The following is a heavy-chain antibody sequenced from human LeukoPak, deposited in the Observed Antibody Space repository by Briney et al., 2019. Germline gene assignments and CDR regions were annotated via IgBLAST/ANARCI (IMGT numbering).Heavy chain of an antibody. D-gene: IGHD6-19*01. CDR3: ARGSPGTVAAIYYYYYYMDV. CDR1: GGSISNYY. Sequence: SETLSLTCTVPGGSISNYYWNWIRQPPGKGLEWIGYIYYTGNTNYNPSLKSRVTISVHTSKNQFSLKLRTVTAADTAVYYCARGSPGTVAAIYYYYYYMDVWGKGTTVTASS. J-gene: IGHJ6*03. V-gene: IGHV4-59*12. CDR2: IYYTGNT.